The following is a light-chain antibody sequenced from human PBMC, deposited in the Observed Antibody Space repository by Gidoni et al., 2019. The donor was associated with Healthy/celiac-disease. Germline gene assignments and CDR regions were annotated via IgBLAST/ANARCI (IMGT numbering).Light chain of an antibody. J-gene: IGKJ1*01. CDR3: QQYGSSPT. Sequence: EIVLTQSPGTLSLSPGERATLSCRASQSVSRSYLAWYQHKPGQAPMLLIYGASSRATGIPDRFSGSGSGTDFTLTISRLEPEDFAVYYCQQYGSSPTFGQGTKVEIK. CDR2: GAS. V-gene: IGKV3-20*01. CDR1: QSVSRSY.